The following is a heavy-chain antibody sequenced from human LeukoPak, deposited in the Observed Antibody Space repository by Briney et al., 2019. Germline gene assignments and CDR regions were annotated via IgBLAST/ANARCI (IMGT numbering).Heavy chain of an antibody. V-gene: IGHV3-21*01. CDR2: ISSSSSYI. CDR1: GFTFSSYS. CDR3: AREGLHYDFWSGYQYYFDY. D-gene: IGHD3-3*01. Sequence: KPGGSLRLSCAASGFTFSSYSMNWVRQAPGKGREWGSYISSSSSYIYYPDSVKGRFTISRDNAKNSLYLQMNSLRAEDTAVYYCAREGLHYDFWSGYQYYFDYWGQGTLVTVSS. J-gene: IGHJ4*02.